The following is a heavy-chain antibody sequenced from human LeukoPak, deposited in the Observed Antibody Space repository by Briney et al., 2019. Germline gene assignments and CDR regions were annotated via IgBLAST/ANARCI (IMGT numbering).Heavy chain of an antibody. CDR2: IYYSGST. V-gene: IGHV4-31*03. CDR1: GGSISSGGYY. D-gene: IGHD4-17*01. Sequence: SETLSLTCTVSGGSISSGGYYWSWIRQHPGKGLEWIGYIYYSGSTYYNPSLKSRVTISVDTSKNQFSLRLSSVTAADTAVYYCARAGPGSVTRYWYLDLWGRGTLVTVSS. CDR3: ARAGPGSVTRYWYLDL. J-gene: IGHJ2*01.